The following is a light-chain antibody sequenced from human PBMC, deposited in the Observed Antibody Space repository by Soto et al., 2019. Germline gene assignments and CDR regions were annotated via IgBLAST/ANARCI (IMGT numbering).Light chain of an antibody. V-gene: IGKV1-17*01. CDR3: LHHYSYPLT. CDR1: QGIRRD. CDR2: AVS. Sequence: DIQMTQSPSSLSAPVGGRVTITCRASQGIRRDLGWYQQKPGKAPTRLIYAVSSLHSGVPSRFSGSGSGTEITLTISSLQPEDSATYYCLHHYSYPLTFGGGTEVEIK. J-gene: IGKJ4*01.